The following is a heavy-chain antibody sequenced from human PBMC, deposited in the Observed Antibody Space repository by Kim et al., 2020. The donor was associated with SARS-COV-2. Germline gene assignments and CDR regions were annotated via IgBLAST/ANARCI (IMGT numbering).Heavy chain of an antibody. CDR2: MNPNSGNT. Sequence: ASVKVSCKASGYTFTSYDINWVRQATGQGLEWMGWMNPNSGNTGYAQKFQGRVTMTRNTSISTAYMELSSLRSEDTAVYYCARGFSMWYYDSPEDAFDIWGQGTMVTVSS. V-gene: IGHV1-8*01. CDR1: GYTFTSYD. J-gene: IGHJ3*02. D-gene: IGHD3-22*01. CDR3: ARGFSMWYYDSPEDAFDI.